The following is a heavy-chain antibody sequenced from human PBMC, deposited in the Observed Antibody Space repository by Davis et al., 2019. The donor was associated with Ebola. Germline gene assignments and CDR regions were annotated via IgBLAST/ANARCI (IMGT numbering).Heavy chain of an antibody. J-gene: IGHJ5*02. D-gene: IGHD1-1*01. CDR2: INPDGTGT. V-gene: IGHV3-74*01. CDR1: GFTFSHFH. Sequence: PGGSLRLSCAASGFTFSHFHIHWVRQTPGTGLVWVARINPDGTGTNYADSVKGRFTISRDNAKNTLSLQMNSLRAEDTAVYFCARHNYPWAWGQGTLVTVSS. CDR3: ARHNYPWA.